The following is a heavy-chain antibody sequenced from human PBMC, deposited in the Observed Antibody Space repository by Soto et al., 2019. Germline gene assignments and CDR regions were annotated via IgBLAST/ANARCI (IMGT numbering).Heavy chain of an antibody. Sequence: QVQLQQWGAGLLKASETLSLTCAVVGDSLRGQSWNWIRQSPGKGLEWIGELDQSGGTNYNPSLKSRAIIYDETSKNQFSLTLTSVTAADTAVYYCAREDSYGWSGESLDVWGQGTTVTVSS. CDR1: GDSLRGQS. D-gene: IGHD6-19*01. J-gene: IGHJ6*02. CDR2: LDQSGGT. CDR3: AREDSYGWSGESLDV. V-gene: IGHV4-34*01.